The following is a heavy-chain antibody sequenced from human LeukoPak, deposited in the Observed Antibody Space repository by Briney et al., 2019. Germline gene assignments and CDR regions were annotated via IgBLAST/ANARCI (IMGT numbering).Heavy chain of an antibody. D-gene: IGHD6-6*01. CDR2: IYTSGST. V-gene: IGHV4-4*07. Sequence: SETLSLTCTVSGGSISSYYWSWIRQPAGKGLEWIGRIYTSGSTNYNPSLKSRVTMSVDTSKNQFSLKLSSVTAADTAVYYCAREYSSSSLRAFDIWGQGTMVTVSS. J-gene: IGHJ3*02. CDR1: GGSISSYY. CDR3: AREYSSSSLRAFDI.